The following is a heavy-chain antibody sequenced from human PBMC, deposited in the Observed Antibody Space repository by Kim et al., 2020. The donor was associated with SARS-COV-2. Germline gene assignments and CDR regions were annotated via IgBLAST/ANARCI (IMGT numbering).Heavy chain of an antibody. Sequence: RVTISVDTSKNQFSLKLSSVTAADTAVYYCARDSLISAAGSPNYYGMDVWGQGTTVTVSS. D-gene: IGHD6-13*01. V-gene: IGHV4-34*01. CDR3: ARDSLISAAGSPNYYGMDV. J-gene: IGHJ6*02.